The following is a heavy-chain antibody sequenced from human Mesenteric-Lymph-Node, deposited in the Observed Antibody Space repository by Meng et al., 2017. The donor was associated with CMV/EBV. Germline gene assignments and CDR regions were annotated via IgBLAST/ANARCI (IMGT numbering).Heavy chain of an antibody. V-gene: IGHV4-39*07. J-gene: IGHJ4*02. CDR2: IYYSGST. CDR1: GGSTNSYY. CDR3: ARGLYDSSLT. D-gene: IGHD3-22*01. Sequence: SETLSLTCTVSGGSTNSYYWGWIRQPPGKGLEWIGSIYYSGSTYYNPSLKSRVTISVDTSKNQFSLKLSSVTAADTAVYYCARGLYDSSLTWGQGTLVTVSS.